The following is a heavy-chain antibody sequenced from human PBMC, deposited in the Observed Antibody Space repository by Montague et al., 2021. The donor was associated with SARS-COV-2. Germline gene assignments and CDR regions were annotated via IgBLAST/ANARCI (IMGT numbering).Heavy chain of an antibody. V-gene: IGHV4-34*01. CDR3: ARARQDVVVPALGIGAYYYYYYMDV. CDR2: INHSGST. J-gene: IGHJ6*03. Sequence: SETLSLTCAVYGGSFSGYYWSWIRRPPGKGLEWIGEINHSGSTNYNPSLKSRVTISVDTSKNQFSLKLSSVTAADTAVYYCARARQDVVVPALGIGAYYYYYYMDVWGKGTTVTVSS. D-gene: IGHD2-2*01. CDR1: GGSFSGYY.